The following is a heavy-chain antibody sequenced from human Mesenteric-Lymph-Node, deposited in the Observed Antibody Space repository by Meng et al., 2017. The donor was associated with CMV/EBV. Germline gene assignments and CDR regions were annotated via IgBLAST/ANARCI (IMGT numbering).Heavy chain of an antibody. CDR3: ARSRAQYSSSFPSY. CDR2: RYYSGST. D-gene: IGHD6-6*01. Sequence: SETLSLTCTVSGDSLSSGSYYWSWIRQPPGKGLEWIGYRYYSGSTNYNPSLKSRVTISVDTSKNQFSLKLSSVTAADTAVYYCARSRAQYSSSFPSYWGQGTLVTVSS. V-gene: IGHV4-61*01. CDR1: GDSLSSGSYY. J-gene: IGHJ4*02.